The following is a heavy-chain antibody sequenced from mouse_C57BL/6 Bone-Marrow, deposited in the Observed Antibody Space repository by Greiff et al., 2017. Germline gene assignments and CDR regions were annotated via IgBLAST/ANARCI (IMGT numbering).Heavy chain of an antibody. V-gene: IGHV1-81*01. CDR2: IYPRSGNT. D-gene: IGHD2-3*01. Sequence: QVQLQQSGAELARPGASVKLSCKASGYTFTSYGISWVKQRTGQGLEWIGEIYPRSGNTYSNEKFKGKATLTADKSSSTAYMELRSLTSEDSAVDFCARLDDGYYYFDYWGQGTTLTVSS. J-gene: IGHJ2*01. CDR3: ARLDDGYYYFDY. CDR1: GYTFTSYG.